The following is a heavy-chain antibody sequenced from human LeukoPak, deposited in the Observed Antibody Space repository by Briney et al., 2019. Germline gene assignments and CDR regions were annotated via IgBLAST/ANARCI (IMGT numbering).Heavy chain of an antibody. J-gene: IGHJ5*02. Sequence: SETLSLTCTVSGGSINTYFCSWIRQPAGKGLEWIGRIDASGSINYNPSLKSRVTMSVDRSKNQFSLKLSSVTAADTAVYYCARVGSLSRGRNWVDPWGQGTLVTVSS. CDR3: ARVGSLSRGRNWVDP. CDR1: GGSINTYF. CDR2: IDASGSI. V-gene: IGHV4-4*07. D-gene: IGHD2-15*01.